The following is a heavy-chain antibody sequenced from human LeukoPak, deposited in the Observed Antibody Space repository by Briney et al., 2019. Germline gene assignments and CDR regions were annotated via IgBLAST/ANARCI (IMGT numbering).Heavy chain of an antibody. CDR2: IYYSGST. D-gene: IGHD6-19*01. CDR1: GGSISSYY. J-gene: IGHJ4*02. Sequence: SETLSLTCTVSGGSISSYYWSWIRQPPGKGLEWIGYIYYSGSTNYNPSLKSRGTMSVDMSKNQLSLKLSSVTAADTAVYFCARAVTGTSPLGYWGQGALVTVSS. V-gene: IGHV4-59*01. CDR3: ARAVTGTSPLGY.